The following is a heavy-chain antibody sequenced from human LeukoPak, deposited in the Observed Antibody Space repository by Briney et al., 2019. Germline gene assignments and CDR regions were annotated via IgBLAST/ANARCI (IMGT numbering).Heavy chain of an antibody. J-gene: IGHJ4*02. CDR2: IIPVFGTA. CDR1: GGTFSSYP. V-gene: IGHV1-69*05. Sequence: SVKVSCKASGGTFSSYPIIWVRQAPGQGLEWMGGIIPVFGTANYAQKFQGRVTITTDESTSTAYMELSSLRSEDTAVYYCASWYYYGSGAEFDYWGQGTLVTVSS. CDR3: ASWYYYGSGAEFDY. D-gene: IGHD3-10*01.